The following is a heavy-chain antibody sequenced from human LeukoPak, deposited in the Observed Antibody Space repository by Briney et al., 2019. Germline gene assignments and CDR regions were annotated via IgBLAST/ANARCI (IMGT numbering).Heavy chain of an antibody. CDR2: IKQDGSEI. Sequence: GGALRLSCAASGFILSNYWMSWARQAPGKGLEWVASIKQDGSEIYYVDSVKGRFTISRDNSKNTLYLQMNSLRAEDTAVYYCAKGPTYSNYDNWFDPWGQGTLVTVSS. CDR1: GFILSNYW. J-gene: IGHJ5*02. CDR3: AKGPTYSNYDNWFDP. D-gene: IGHD4-11*01. V-gene: IGHV3-7*03.